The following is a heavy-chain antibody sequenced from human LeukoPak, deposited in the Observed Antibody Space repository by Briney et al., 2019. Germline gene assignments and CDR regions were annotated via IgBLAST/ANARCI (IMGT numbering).Heavy chain of an antibody. D-gene: IGHD4-11*01. CDR1: GYTFTGYY. J-gene: IGHJ6*03. V-gene: IGHV1-2*02. Sequence: ASVKVSCKASGYTFTGYYMHWVRQAPGQGLEWMGWINPNSGGTNYAQKFQGGVTMTRDTSISTAYMELSRLRSDDTAVYYCARWSLYTSTRQGPYYYYYMDVWGKGTTVTISS. CDR2: INPNSGGT. CDR3: ARWSLYTSTRQGPYYYYYMDV.